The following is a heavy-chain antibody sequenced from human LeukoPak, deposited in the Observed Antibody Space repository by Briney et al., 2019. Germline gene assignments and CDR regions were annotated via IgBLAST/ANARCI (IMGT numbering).Heavy chain of an antibody. Sequence: HPGGSLRLSCAASGFTFSSYAMSWVRRAPGKGLEWVSLISGSGGSTYYADSVKGRFTISRDNSKNTLYLQMISLRAEGTAVYYCAKAAGYSSSWHLDYWGQGTLVTVSS. CDR1: GFTFSSYA. CDR3: AKAAGYSSSWHLDY. V-gene: IGHV3-23*01. D-gene: IGHD6-13*01. J-gene: IGHJ4*02. CDR2: ISGSGGST.